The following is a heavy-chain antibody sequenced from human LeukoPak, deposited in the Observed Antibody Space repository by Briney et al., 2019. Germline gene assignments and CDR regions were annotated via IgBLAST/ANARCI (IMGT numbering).Heavy chain of an antibody. CDR2: ITASGGNT. CDR1: GFTFSSYA. D-gene: IGHD5-18*01. CDR3: AKGNGYSYGRYYFDY. J-gene: IGHJ4*02. Sequence: GGSLRLSCAASGFTFSSYAMGWVRQAPGKGLEWVSAITASGGNTYYADSVKGRFTISRDNSKNTLYLQVNSLRAEDTAVYYCAKGNGYSYGRYYFDYWGQGTLVSVPS. V-gene: IGHV3-23*01.